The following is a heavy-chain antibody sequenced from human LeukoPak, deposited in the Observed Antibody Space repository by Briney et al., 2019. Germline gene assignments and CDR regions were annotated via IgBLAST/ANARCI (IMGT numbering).Heavy chain of an antibody. D-gene: IGHD4-11*01. CDR3: ARDRDDYSNYVVSDY. CDR1: GGTFSSYA. Sequence: VASVKVSCKASGGTFSSYAISWVRQAPGQGLEWMGRIIPIFGTANYAQKFQGRVTITTDESTSTAYMELSSLRSEDTAVYYCARDRDDYSNYVVSDYWGQGTLVTVSS. V-gene: IGHV1-69*05. J-gene: IGHJ4*02. CDR2: IIPIFGTA.